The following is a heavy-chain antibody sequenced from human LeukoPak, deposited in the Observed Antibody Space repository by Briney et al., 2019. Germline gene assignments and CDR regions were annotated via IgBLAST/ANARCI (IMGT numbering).Heavy chain of an antibody. CDR3: ARFRIAARQWGFDY. CDR2: INHSGST. V-gene: IGHV4-34*01. Sequence: SETLSLTCAVYGGSFSGYYWSWIRQPPGKGLEWIGEINHSGSTNYNPSLKSRVTISVDTSKNQFSLKLSSVTAADTAVYYCARFRIAARQWGFDYWGQGTLVTVSS. D-gene: IGHD6-6*01. CDR1: GGSFSGYY. J-gene: IGHJ4*02.